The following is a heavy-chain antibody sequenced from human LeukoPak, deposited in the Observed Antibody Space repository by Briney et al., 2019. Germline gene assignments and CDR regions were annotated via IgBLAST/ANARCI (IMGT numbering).Heavy chain of an antibody. CDR2: IKQDGSEK. V-gene: IGHV3-7*03. CDR1: GLTFSNYW. D-gene: IGHD3-16*01. Sequence: GSLRLSCAASGLTFSNYWMDWVRQAPGKGLEWVANIKQDGSEKNYVDSVKGRFIISRDNAKNSLYLQMNTLRADDTAVYYCARDGFGTGSNWGQGTLVTVSS. J-gene: IGHJ4*02. CDR3: ARDGFGTGSN.